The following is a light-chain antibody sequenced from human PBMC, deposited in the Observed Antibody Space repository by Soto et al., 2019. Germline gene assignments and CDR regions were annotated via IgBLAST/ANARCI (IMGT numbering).Light chain of an antibody. Sequence: QSALTQPRSVSGSPGQSVTISCTGTSSDVGAYDYVSWYQHHPGKAPKLLIYDVTERPSGVPDRFSGSKSGNTASLTISGLQAEDEAHFYCCSLIGGDTYMVFGGGTKVTVL. V-gene: IGLV2-11*01. J-gene: IGLJ2*01. CDR3: CSLIGGDTYMV. CDR1: SSDVGAYDY. CDR2: DVT.